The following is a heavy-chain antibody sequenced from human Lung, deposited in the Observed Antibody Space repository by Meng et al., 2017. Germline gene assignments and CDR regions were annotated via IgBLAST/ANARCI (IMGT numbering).Heavy chain of an antibody. CDR2: ISPYNGYT. CDR1: GYTFTTYG. J-gene: IGHJ4*02. D-gene: IGHD2-15*01. CDR3: AILSHCTGGTCYPYDY. V-gene: IGHV1-18*01. Sequence: QVTPMQSGAEVKKTGASVKVSCKASGYTFTTYGISWVRQAPGQGLEWMGWISPYNGYTSSIQKFQGRVTMTTDTSTSTAYMELMSLGSDDTAVYYCAILSHCTGGTCYPYDYWGQGTLVTVSS.